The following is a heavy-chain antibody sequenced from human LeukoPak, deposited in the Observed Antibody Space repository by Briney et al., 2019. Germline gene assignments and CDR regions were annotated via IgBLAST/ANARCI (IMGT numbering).Heavy chain of an antibody. D-gene: IGHD1-26*01. V-gene: IGHV5-51*01. CDR3: ARLDPYSGSHRLWDY. CDR2: IYPGDSDT. Sequence: GESLKISCKGSGYSFTSYWIGWVRQMPGKGLEWMGIIYPGDSDTRYSPSFQGQVTISADKSISTASLQWSSLKASDTAMYHCARLDPYSGSHRLWDYLGQGTLVTVSS. J-gene: IGHJ4*02. CDR1: GYSFTSYW.